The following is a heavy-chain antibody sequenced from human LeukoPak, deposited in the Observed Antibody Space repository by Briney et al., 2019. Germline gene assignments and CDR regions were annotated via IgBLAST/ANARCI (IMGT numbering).Heavy chain of an antibody. Sequence: GGSLRLSCAASGFTFSNAWMSWVRQAPGKGLEWVGRIKSKTDGGTTDYAAPVMGRFPISGDNSKTTLYMQMNSLKTEDIAVYYCPTDPPVGLYYDSSGYGRGFDYWGQGTLVTVSS. CDR2: IKSKTDGGTT. CDR3: PTDPPVGLYYDSSGYGRGFDY. J-gene: IGHJ4*02. CDR1: GFTFSNAW. V-gene: IGHV3-15*01. D-gene: IGHD3-22*01.